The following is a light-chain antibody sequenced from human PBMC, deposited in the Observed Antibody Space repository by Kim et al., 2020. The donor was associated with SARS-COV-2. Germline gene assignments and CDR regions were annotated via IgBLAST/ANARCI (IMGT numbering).Light chain of an antibody. J-gene: IGLJ2*01. Sequence: QSVLTQPPSASGTPGQRVTISCSGSSSNIGSNYVYWYQQLPGTAPKLLIYRNNQRPSGVPDRFSGSKSGTSASLAISGFRSEDEADYYCAAWDDSLRVVFGGGTQLTVL. CDR3: AAWDDSLRVV. CDR2: RNN. CDR1: SSNIGSNY. V-gene: IGLV1-47*01.